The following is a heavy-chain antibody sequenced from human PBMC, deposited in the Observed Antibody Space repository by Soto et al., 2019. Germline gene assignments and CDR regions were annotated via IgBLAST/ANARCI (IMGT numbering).Heavy chain of an antibody. V-gene: IGHV2-5*02. J-gene: IGHJ1*01. CDR3: AHIRQWPQAYFHR. Sequence: QITLRESGPTLVKPTQTLTLTCSVSGFSLSSTGVGVSWISPPPGKALEWLALIYWDDEKSYSPSLKSRLTITQDTSKNQVVLKMTNMDPVDTGTYFCAHIRQWPQAYFHRWCQGTLVTVSS. CDR1: GFSLSSTGVG. CDR2: IYWDDEK. D-gene: IGHD6-19*01.